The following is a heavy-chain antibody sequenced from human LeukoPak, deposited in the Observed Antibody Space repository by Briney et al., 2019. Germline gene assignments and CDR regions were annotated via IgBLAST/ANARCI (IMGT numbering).Heavy chain of an antibody. CDR2: ISSSSSYI. CDR3: ARDAMVRGVIPLDY. CDR1: GFTFSSYS. Sequence: GGSLRLSCAASGFTFSSYSMNWVRQAPGKGLEWVSSISSSSSYIYYADSVKGRFTISRDNAKNSLYLQMSSLRAEDTAVYYCARDAMVRGVIPLDYWGQGTLVTVSS. D-gene: IGHD3-10*01. V-gene: IGHV3-21*01. J-gene: IGHJ4*02.